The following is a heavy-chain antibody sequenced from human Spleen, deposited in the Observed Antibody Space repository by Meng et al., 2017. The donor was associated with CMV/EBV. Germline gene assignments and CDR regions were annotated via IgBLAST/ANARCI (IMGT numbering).Heavy chain of an antibody. Sequence: GGSLRLSCAASGFIFDKYVMIWVRQAPGKGLEWVSHISPSGTIMRYADSVKGRFTISRDNAKNTLYLQMNSLRAEDTAVYYCASETGVGVVPAAIGYWGQGTLVTVSS. J-gene: IGHJ4*02. D-gene: IGHD2-2*01. CDR1: GFIFDKYV. V-gene: IGHV3-48*03. CDR2: ISPSGTIM. CDR3: ASETGVGVVPAAIGY.